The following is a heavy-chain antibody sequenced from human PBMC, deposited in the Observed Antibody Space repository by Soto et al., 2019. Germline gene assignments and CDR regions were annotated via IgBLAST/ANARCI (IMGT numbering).Heavy chain of an antibody. CDR2: IIPIFGTA. CDR3: ARSGTGSGSYSCDY. CDR1: GGTFSSYA. V-gene: IGHV1-69*13. Sequence: GASVKVSCKASGGTFSSYAISWVRQAPGQGLEWMGGIIPIFGTASYAQKFQGRVTITADESTSTAYMELSSLRSEDTAVYYCARSGTGSGSYSCDYWGQGTLVTVSS. J-gene: IGHJ4*02. D-gene: IGHD3-10*01.